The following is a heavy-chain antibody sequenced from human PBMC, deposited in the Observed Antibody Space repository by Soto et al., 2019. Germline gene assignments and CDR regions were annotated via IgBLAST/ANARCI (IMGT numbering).Heavy chain of an antibody. V-gene: IGHV3-64D*06. D-gene: IGHD3-22*01. CDR3: VKGEYYYDSSGYYPFDY. CDR2: ISTNGGST. CDR1: GFTFSIYA. J-gene: IGHJ4*02. Sequence: PGGSLRLSCSASGFTFSIYAMRWVRQAQGKGLEYVSSISTNGGSTDYADSVKGRFTISRDNSKNTVYLQMSSLRVEDTAVYYCVKGEYYYDSSGYYPFDYWGQGTLVTV.